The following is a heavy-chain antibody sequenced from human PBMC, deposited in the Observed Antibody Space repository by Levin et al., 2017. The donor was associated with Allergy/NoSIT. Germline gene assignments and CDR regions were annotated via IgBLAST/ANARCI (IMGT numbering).Heavy chain of an antibody. Sequence: SETLSLTCAVYGGSFSGYYWSWIRQPPGKGLEWIGEINHSGSTNYNPSLKSRVTISVDTSKNQISLKLSSVTAADTAVYYCARGRSGGSLTYFEYWGQGTLLTVSS. CDR3: ARGRSGGSLTYFEY. D-gene: IGHD2-15*01. J-gene: IGHJ4*02. CDR1: GGSFSGYY. V-gene: IGHV4-34*01. CDR2: INHSGST.